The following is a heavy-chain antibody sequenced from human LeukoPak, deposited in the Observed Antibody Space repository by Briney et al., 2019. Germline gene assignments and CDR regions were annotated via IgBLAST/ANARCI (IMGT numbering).Heavy chain of an antibody. CDR3: ARTHREDYFDY. D-gene: IGHD1-14*01. Sequence: ASVKVSCKASGYTFTSHDISWVRQAPGQGLEWMGWISAYNGNTNYAQKLQGRVTMTTDTSTSTAYMELRSLRSDDTAVYYCARTHREDYFDYWGQGTLVTVSS. V-gene: IGHV1-18*01. CDR1: GYTFTSHD. CDR2: ISAYNGNT. J-gene: IGHJ4*02.